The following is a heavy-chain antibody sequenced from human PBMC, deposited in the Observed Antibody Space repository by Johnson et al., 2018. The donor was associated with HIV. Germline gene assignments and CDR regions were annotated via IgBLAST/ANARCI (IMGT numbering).Heavy chain of an antibody. V-gene: IGHV3-66*01. CDR1: GFAFSSFA. D-gene: IGHD5-24*01. CDR3: ARACRDGYTCDVYDI. CDR2: IFSGGST. J-gene: IGHJ3*02. Sequence: VQLVESGGGLVQPGGSLRLSCAASGFAFSSFAVTCVRQAPGKGLEWVSVIFSGGSTYYAGSVHGRFTISRDNSKNTLYLQMNSLRAEDTAVYYCARACRDGYTCDVYDIWGQGTMVTVSS.